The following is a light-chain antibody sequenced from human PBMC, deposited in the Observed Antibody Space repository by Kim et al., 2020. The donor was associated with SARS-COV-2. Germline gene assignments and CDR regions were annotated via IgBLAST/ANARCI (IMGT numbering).Light chain of an antibody. CDR2: RDS. CDR1: NIGSKN. V-gene: IGLV3-9*01. Sequence: SYELTQPLSVSVAPGQTAGITCGGDNIGSKNVHWYQQKPGQAPVLVIYRDSNRPSGVPERFSGSNSGNTATLTITSVQAGDEGDYYCQVWGFNTYVFGTG. J-gene: IGLJ1*01. CDR3: QVWGFNTYV.